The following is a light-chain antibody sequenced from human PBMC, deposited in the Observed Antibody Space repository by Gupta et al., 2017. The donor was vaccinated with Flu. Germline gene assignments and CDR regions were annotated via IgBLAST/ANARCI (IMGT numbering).Light chain of an antibody. CDR3: CSYAGSSTFEV. J-gene: IGLJ2*01. CDR2: EVN. CDR1: SSDVGTFNV. Sequence: ITISCTGTSSDVGTFNVVSWYHQYPGKAPNLLIYEVNMRCSGVANRFSGSKYGNTASLTISGLLTEDEGDYYCCSYAGSSTFEVFGGGTRLTVL. V-gene: IGLV2-23*02.